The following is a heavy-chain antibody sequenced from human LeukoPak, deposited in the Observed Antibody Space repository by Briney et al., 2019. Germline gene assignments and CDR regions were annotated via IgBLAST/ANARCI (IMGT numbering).Heavy chain of an antibody. CDR2: IRFDGSAK. J-gene: IGHJ4*02. CDR3: AKDDDDYY. Sequence: SGGSLRLSCAASEFTFSDLGMHWVRQTPGKGLEWLAFIRFDGSAKFYADSVKGRFSISRDNSRNTLFLQMNSLRIEDTAVYHCAKDDDDYYWGQGTLVTVSS. D-gene: IGHD4-17*01. CDR1: EFTFSDLG. V-gene: IGHV3-30*02.